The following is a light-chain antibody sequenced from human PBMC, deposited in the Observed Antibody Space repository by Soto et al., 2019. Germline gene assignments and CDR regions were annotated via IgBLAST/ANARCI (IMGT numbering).Light chain of an antibody. CDR1: SSDVGTYNY. CDR2: DVS. J-gene: IGLJ3*02. V-gene: IGLV2-14*01. CDR3: SSYTTSNTQV. Sequence: QSALTQPASVSGSPGQSITISCTGTSSDVGTYNYVSWYQHRPGKAPKLMIYDVSYRPSWGSNRFSGSKSANTASLTIYGFQAEDEADYYCSSYTTSNTQVFGGGTKLTVL.